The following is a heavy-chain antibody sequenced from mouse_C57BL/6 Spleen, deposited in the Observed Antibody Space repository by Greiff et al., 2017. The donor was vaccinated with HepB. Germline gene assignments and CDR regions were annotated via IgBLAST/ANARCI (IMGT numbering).Heavy chain of an antibody. D-gene: IGHD6-1*01. CDR3: ARGGLAPYYFDY. Sequence: VQLQQSGPVLVKPGASVKMSCKASGYTFTDYYMNWVKQSHGKSLEWIGVINPYNGGTSYNQKFKGKATLTVDKSSSTAYMELNSLTSEDSAVYYCARGGLAPYYFDYWGQGTTLTVSS. V-gene: IGHV1-19*01. J-gene: IGHJ2*01. CDR1: GYTFTDYY. CDR2: INPYNGGT.